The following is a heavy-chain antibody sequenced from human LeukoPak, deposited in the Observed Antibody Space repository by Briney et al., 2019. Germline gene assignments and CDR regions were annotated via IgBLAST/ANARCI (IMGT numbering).Heavy chain of an antibody. CDR3: ARWDYDSSGYALYYFDY. Sequence: ASVKVSCKASGYTFTRYYVNWVRQAPGQGLEWMGWINTYTGNPTYAQGFTGRFVFSLDTSVSTAYLQISSLKAEDTAVYYCARWDYDSSGYALYYFDYWGQGTLVTVSS. CDR1: GYTFTRYY. J-gene: IGHJ4*02. D-gene: IGHD3-22*01. V-gene: IGHV7-4-1*02. CDR2: INTYTGNP.